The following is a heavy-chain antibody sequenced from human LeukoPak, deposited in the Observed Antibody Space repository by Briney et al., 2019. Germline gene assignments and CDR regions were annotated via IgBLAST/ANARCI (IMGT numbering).Heavy chain of an antibody. CDR2: ISSSGSTI. Sequence: PGGSLRLSCAASGFTFSDYYMSWIRQAPGKGLEWVSYISSSGSTIYYADSVKGRFTISRDNSKNTLYLQMNSLRAEDTAVYYCAKGGWARWLQFTVLTYFDYWGQGTLVTVSS. D-gene: IGHD5-24*01. CDR1: GFTFSDYY. V-gene: IGHV3-11*01. CDR3: AKGGWARWLQFTVLTYFDY. J-gene: IGHJ4*02.